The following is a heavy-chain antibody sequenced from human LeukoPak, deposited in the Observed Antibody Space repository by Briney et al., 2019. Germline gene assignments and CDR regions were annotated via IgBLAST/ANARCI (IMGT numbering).Heavy chain of an antibody. CDR3: ARHSPYCSGGSCYSDAFDI. V-gene: IGHV4-39*01. Sequence: SETLSLTCTVSGGSISSSSYYWGWIRQPPGKGLEWIGSIYYSGSTYYNPSLKSRVTISVDTSKNQFSLKLSSVTAADTAVYYCARHSPYCSGGSCYSDAFDIWGQGTMVTVSS. J-gene: IGHJ3*02. D-gene: IGHD2-15*01. CDR2: IYYSGST. CDR1: GGSISSSSYY.